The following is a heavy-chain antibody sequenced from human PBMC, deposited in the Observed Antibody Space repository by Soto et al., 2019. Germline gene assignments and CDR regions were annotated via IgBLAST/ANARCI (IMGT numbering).Heavy chain of an antibody. D-gene: IGHD3-10*01. V-gene: IGHV3-30*18. J-gene: IGHJ4*02. CDR2: ISYDGSNK. CDR1: GFTFSSYG. Sequence: GGSLRLSCAASGFTFSSYGMHWVRQAPGKVLEWVAVISYDGSNKYYADSVKGRFTISRDNSKNTLYLQMNSLRAEDTAVYYCAKEGYYGSGSYFDYWGRGTLVTSPQ. CDR3: AKEGYYGSGSYFDY.